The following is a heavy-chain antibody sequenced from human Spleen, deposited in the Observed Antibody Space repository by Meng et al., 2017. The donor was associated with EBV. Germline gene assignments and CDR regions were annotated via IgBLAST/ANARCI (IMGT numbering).Heavy chain of an antibody. CDR2: ISVSGSRI. CDR1: GFSFSDFY. J-gene: IGHJ4*02. Sequence: VELRGAGGVWVKPGGALCIFCAASGFSFSDFYMSWTRQAPGKGLEWVSYISVSGSRIYYADSVKGRFTVSRDNAKNSVYLQMNSLRAEDTAVYYCARDPQSPLPDHWGQGTLVTVSS. CDR3: ARDPQSPLPDH. V-gene: IGHV3-11*01.